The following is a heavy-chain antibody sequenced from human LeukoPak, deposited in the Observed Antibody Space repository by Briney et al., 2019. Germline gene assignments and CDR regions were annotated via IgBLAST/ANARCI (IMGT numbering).Heavy chain of an antibody. D-gene: IGHD6-19*01. CDR3: ARTNSSGSFDY. V-gene: IGHV4-34*01. J-gene: IGHJ4*02. Sequence: SETLSLTCAVYGGSFSGYYWSWIRQPPGKGLEWIGEINHSGSTNYNPSLKSRVTISVDTSKNQFSLKLSSVTAADTAVYYCARTNSSGSFDYWGQGTLATVSS. CDR2: INHSGST. CDR1: GGSFSGYY.